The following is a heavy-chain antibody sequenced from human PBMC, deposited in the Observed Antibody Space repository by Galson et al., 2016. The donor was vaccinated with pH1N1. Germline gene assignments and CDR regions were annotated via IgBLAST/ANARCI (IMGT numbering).Heavy chain of an antibody. J-gene: IGHJ4*02. CDR1: GFTFSNFA. D-gene: IGHD4/OR15-4a*01. CDR3: AGSGGSGDDYFEHFDN. Sequence: SLRLSCAASGFTFSNFAMTWVRQAPGQGLEWVSIILASGETSSYADSVKGRFTIARDDRKNTMYLQMNSLRAEDTAVYYCAGSGGSGDDYFEHFDNWGQGTLVTVSS. CDR2: ILASGETS. V-gene: IGHV3-23*01.